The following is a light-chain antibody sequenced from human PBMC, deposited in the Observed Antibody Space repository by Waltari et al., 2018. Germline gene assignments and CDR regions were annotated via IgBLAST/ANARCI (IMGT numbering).Light chain of an antibody. Sequence: QSALTQPASVSGSPGQSITISCTGTSSDVGAFDSVSWYQQHPGKPPQLIIYEVIRRPSGISDRFSGSKSDNTASLTIFDLQPEDEADYYCSSFTTRSTYAFGAGTKVTVL. CDR2: EVI. V-gene: IGLV2-14*01. CDR3: SSFTTRSTYA. J-gene: IGLJ1*01. CDR1: SSDVGAFDS.